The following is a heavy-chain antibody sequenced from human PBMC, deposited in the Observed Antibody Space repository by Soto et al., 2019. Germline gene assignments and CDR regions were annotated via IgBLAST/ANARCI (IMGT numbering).Heavy chain of an antibody. J-gene: IGHJ4*02. CDR1: GFTVSSNY. CDR2: IYSGGST. V-gene: IGHV3-66*01. Sequence: EVQLVESGGGLVQPVGSLRLSCAASGFTVSSNYMSWVRQAPGKGLEWVSIIYSGGSTYYADSVKGRFSISRDNSKNMLYLQMNSLRAEDTAVYYCASRAYSSSWSEVSNWGQGTLVTVSS. D-gene: IGHD6-13*01. CDR3: ASRAYSSSWSEVSN.